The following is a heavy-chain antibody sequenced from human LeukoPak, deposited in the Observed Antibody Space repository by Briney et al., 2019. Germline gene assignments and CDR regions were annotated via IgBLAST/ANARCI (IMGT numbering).Heavy chain of an antibody. D-gene: IGHD1-26*01. CDR3: AKDRSIGTYYTFDH. CDR2: ISAGGVMT. CDR1: GFTFNNYA. J-gene: IGHJ4*02. V-gene: IGHV3-23*01. Sequence: GGSLRLSCAASGFTFNNYAMTWVRQAPGKGLEWVSSISAGGVMTYYADSVKGRFTVSRDNSKNNLYLQMSRLTAADTAVYYCAKDRSIGTYYTFDHWGQGTLVTVSS.